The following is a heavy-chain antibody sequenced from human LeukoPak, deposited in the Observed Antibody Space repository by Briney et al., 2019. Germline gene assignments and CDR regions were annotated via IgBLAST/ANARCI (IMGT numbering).Heavy chain of an antibody. CDR1: GYSFTSYW. V-gene: IGHV5-51*01. CDR3: ANANYDILTGYYGWFDP. Sequence: GASLQISCKGSGYSFTSYWIGWVRQMPGKGLEWMGIIYPGDSDTSYSPSFQGQVTISADKSISTAYLQWSSLKASDTAMYYCANANYDILTGYYGWFDPWGQGTLVTVSS. CDR2: IYPGDSDT. J-gene: IGHJ5*02. D-gene: IGHD3-9*01.